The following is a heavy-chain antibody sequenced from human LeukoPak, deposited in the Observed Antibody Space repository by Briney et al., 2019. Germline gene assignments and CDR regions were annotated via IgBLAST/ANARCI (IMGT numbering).Heavy chain of an antibody. CDR1: GFTFSSYA. CDR2: ISYDGSNK. J-gene: IGHJ4*02. D-gene: IGHD5-18*01. CDR3: AKDSRYGYRWDYDY. Sequence: PGGSLRLSCAASGFTFSSYAMQWVRQAPGKGLEWVAVISYDGSNKYYADSVNGRFTISRDNSKNTLYLQMNSLRAEDPAVYYCAKDSRYGYRWDYDYWGQGTPVTVSS. V-gene: IGHV3-30*04.